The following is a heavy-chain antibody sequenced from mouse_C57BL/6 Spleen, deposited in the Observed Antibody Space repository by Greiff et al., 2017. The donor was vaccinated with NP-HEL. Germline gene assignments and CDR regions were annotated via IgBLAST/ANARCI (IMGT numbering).Heavy chain of an antibody. V-gene: IGHV1-5*01. CDR2: IYPGNSDT. D-gene: IGHD1-1*01. Sequence: VQLKQSGPELVKPGASVKMSCKTSGYTFTSYWMHWVKQRPGQGLEWIGAIYPGNSDTSYNQKFKGKAKLTAVTSASTAYMELSSLTNEDSAVYYCTRSATNLSWFAYWGQGTLVTVSA. CDR3: TRSATNLSWFAY. CDR1: GYTFTSYW. J-gene: IGHJ3*01.